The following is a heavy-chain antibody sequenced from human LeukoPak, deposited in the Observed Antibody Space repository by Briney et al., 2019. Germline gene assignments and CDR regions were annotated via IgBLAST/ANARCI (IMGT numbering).Heavy chain of an antibody. CDR3: VKDVVVGATTYPLGYFDY. D-gene: IGHD1-26*01. J-gene: IGHJ4*02. CDR1: GFTFSSYA. CDR2: ISGSGGST. Sequence: GGSLRLSCAASGFTFSSYAMSWVRQAPGKGLEWVSAISGSGGSTYYADSVKGRFTISRDNSKNTLYLQMNSLRAEDTALYYCVKDVVVGATTYPLGYFDYWGQGTLVTVSS. V-gene: IGHV3-23*01.